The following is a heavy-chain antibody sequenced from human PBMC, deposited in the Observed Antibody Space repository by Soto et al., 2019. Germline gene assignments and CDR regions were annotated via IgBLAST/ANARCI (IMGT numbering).Heavy chain of an antibody. Sequence: ASVKVSCKISGYTLTALSVHWVRQAPGKGLEWMGGFDPEDGETIYAQKYQGRVTMTEDTSTDTAYMELSSLRSEDTAVYYCATGARYLYYYYGMDVWGQGTTVTVSS. J-gene: IGHJ6*02. V-gene: IGHV1-24*01. D-gene: IGHD6-6*01. CDR1: GYTLTALS. CDR2: FDPEDGET. CDR3: ATGARYLYYYYGMDV.